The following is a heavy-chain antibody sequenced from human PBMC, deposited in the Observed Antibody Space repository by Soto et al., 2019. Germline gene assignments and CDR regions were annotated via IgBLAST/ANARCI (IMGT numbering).Heavy chain of an antibody. Sequence: EVQLVESGGGLVQPGGSLRLSCVASGIPVSSNYMTWVRQAPGKGLEWVSVLHSGGDTFYADSVKVRFTISRHDSTNTLFLQMNSLTADDTAVYYCARDGPYYYASRMDVWGQGTTVTVSS. CDR3: ARDGPYYYASRMDV. D-gene: IGHD3-10*01. J-gene: IGHJ6*02. CDR1: GIPVSSNY. CDR2: LHSGGDT. V-gene: IGHV3-53*04.